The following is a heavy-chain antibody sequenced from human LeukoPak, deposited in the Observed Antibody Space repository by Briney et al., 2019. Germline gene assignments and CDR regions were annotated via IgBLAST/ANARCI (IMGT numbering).Heavy chain of an antibody. J-gene: IGHJ4*02. CDR3: ALTLRYFDWLLSSLAANYFDY. V-gene: IGHV4-34*01. CDR1: GGSFSGYY. CDR2: INHSGST. D-gene: IGHD3-9*01. Sequence: SETLSLTCAVYGGSFSGYYWSWIRQPPGKGLEWIGEINHSGSTNYNPSLKSRVTISVDTSKNQFSLKLSSVTAADTAVYYCALTLRYFDWLLSSLAANYFDYWGQGTLVTVSS.